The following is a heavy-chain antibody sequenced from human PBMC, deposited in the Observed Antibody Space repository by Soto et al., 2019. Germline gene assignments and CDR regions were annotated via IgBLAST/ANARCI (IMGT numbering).Heavy chain of an antibody. D-gene: IGHD4-17*01. CDR3: AAGASDYAGPEGFDY. CDR1: GFTFSSYG. Sequence: QVQLVESGGGVVQPGRSLRLSCAASGFTFSSYGMHWVRQAPGKGLEWVAVIWYDGSNKYYADSVKGRFTISRDNSKNTLYLQMNSLRAEDTAVYYCAAGASDYAGPEGFDYWGQGTLVTVSS. J-gene: IGHJ4*02. CDR2: IWYDGSNK. V-gene: IGHV3-33*01.